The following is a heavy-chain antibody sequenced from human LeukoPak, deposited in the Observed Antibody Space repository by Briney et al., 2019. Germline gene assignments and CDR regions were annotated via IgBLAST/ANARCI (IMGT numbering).Heavy chain of an antibody. J-gene: IGHJ6*02. Sequence: PGGSLRLSCTASGFTFGDYAMSWFRQAPGKGLEWVGFIRSKAYGGTTEYAASVKGRFTISRDDSKSIAYLQMNSLKTEDTAVYYCTRDLWVVAAFYGMDVWGQGTTVTVSS. D-gene: IGHD2-15*01. V-gene: IGHV3-49*03. CDR1: GFTFGDYA. CDR2: IRSKAYGGTT. CDR3: TRDLWVVAAFYGMDV.